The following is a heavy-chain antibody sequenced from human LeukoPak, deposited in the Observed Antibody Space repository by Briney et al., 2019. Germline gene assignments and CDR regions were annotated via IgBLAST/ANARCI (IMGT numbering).Heavy chain of an antibody. Sequence: PGRSLRLSCAASGSTFNNYVMHWVRQAPGKGLEWVSYISSSGSTIYYADSVKGRFTISRDNAKNSLYLQMNSLRAEDTAVYYCARDRGEGDVWGKGTTVTVSS. CDR2: ISSSGSTI. CDR1: GSTFNNYV. J-gene: IGHJ6*04. V-gene: IGHV3-48*03. D-gene: IGHD2-21*01. CDR3: ARDRGEGDV.